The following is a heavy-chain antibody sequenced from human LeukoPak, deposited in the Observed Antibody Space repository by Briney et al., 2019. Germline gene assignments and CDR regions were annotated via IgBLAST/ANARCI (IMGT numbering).Heavy chain of an antibody. CDR2: INGGGVNT. D-gene: IGHD1-26*01. J-gene: IGHJ4*02. CDR3: AKDPIFSGSYGVFDS. Sequence: GRSLRLSCAASGFTFSSYAMSWVRHAPGKGLEWVSTINGGGVNTHYADSVGGRFTISRDNSKNTLFLQMNSLSDDDTAVYYCAKDPIFSGSYGVFDSWGQGTLVTVSS. V-gene: IGHV3-23*01. CDR1: GFTFSSYA.